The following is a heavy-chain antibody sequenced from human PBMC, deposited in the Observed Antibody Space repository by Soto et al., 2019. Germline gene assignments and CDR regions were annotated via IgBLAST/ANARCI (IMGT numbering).Heavy chain of an antibody. CDR3: ARVVTSYRYSSGWSKADYYYYGMDV. Sequence: GGSLRLSCAASGFTFSSYGMHWVRQAPGKGLEWVAVIWYDGSNKYYADSVKGRFTISRDNSKNTPYLQMNSLRAEDTAVYYCARVVTSYRYSSGWSKADYYYYGMDVWGQGTTVTVSS. CDR2: IWYDGSNK. J-gene: IGHJ6*02. CDR1: GFTFSSYG. V-gene: IGHV3-33*01. D-gene: IGHD6-19*01.